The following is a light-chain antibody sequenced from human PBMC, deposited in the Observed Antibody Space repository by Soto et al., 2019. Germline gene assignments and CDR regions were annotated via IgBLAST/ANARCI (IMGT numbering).Light chain of an antibody. CDR2: GAS. J-gene: IGKJ1*01. CDR1: QSVSSSY. V-gene: IGKV3-20*01. CDR3: QQYGSSPPRT. Sequence: EIVLTQSPVTLSLSPGERATLSCRASQSVSSSYLAWYQQKPGQAPRLLIYGASSRATGIPDRFSGSGSGTDFTLTISRLEPEDFAVYYCQQYGSSPPRTFGQGSMVDI.